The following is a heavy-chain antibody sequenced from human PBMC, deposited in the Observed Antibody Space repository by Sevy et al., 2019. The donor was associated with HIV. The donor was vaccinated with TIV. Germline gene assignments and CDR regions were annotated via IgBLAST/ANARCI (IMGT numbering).Heavy chain of an antibody. CDR2: ISYDGSNK. J-gene: IGHJ4*02. D-gene: IGHD3-22*01. CDR3: ARDHYYDSSGSYPDY. V-gene: IGHV3-30*04. CDR1: GFTFSSYA. Sequence: GGSLRLSCAASGFTFSSYAMHWVRQAPGKGLEWVAVISYDGSNKYYANSVKGRFTISRDNSKNTLYLQMNSLRAEDTAVYYCARDHYYDSSGSYPDYWGQGTLVTVSS.